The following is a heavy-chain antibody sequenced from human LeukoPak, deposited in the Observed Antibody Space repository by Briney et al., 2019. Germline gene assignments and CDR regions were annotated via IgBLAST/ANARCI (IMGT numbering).Heavy chain of an antibody. V-gene: IGHV4-61*02. J-gene: IGHJ6*03. Sequence: PSETLSLTCTVSGGSISSGSYYWSWIRQPAGKGLEWIGRIYTSGSTNYNPSLKSRVTISVDTSKNQFSLKLRSVTAADTAVYYCARDRSTAMVGGYYYYMDVWGKGTTVTVSS. CDR3: ARDRSTAMVGGYYYYMDV. CDR2: IYTSGST. CDR1: GGSISSGSYY. D-gene: IGHD5-18*01.